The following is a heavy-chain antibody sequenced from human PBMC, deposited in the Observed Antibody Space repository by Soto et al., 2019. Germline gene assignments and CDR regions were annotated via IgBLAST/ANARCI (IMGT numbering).Heavy chain of an antibody. CDR3: ARQEDKYGATS. V-gene: IGHV4-39*01. CDR2: IYFIGSS. Sequence: PSETLSLTCTVSGGSISTVSSYWGWIRQPPGKGLEWIGSIYFIGSSYSNPSLKSRVTMSVDTSKNQFSLKLSSVTAADTAVYFCARQEDKYGATSWGQGTLVTVSS. J-gene: IGHJ4*02. CDR1: GGSISTVSSY. D-gene: IGHD2-8*01.